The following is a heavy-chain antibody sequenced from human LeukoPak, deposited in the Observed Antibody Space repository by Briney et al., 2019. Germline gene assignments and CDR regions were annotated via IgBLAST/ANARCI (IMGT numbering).Heavy chain of an antibody. D-gene: IGHD5-18*01. J-gene: IGHJ3*02. CDR3: ARRVGHSYGVTGAGAFDI. Sequence: SETLSLTCSVSGGSISSYYWSWIRQPPGKGLEWIGYIYYSGSTYYNPSLKSRVTISLDMPNNQFSLKLSSVTAADTAVYYCARRVGHSYGVTGAGAFDIWGQGTMVTVSS. CDR2: IYYSGST. CDR1: GGSISSYY. V-gene: IGHV4-59*01.